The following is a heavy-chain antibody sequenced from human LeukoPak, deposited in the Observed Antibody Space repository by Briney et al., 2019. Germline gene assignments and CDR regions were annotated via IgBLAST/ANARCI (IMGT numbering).Heavy chain of an antibody. CDR3: ARRRSISGSGSYPDY. Sequence: GESLKISCKVSGYSFTSYWIGWVRQMPGKGLEWMGIIYPGDSDTRYSPSFQGQVTISADKSISTAYLQWSSLKASDTAMYYCARRRSISGSGSYPDYWGQGTLVTVSS. CDR1: GYSFTSYW. D-gene: IGHD1-26*01. J-gene: IGHJ4*02. CDR2: IYPGDSDT. V-gene: IGHV5-51*01.